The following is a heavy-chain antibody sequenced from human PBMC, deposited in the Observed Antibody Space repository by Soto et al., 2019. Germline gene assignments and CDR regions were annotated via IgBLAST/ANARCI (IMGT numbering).Heavy chain of an antibody. CDR2: IKQDGSEK. J-gene: IGHJ6*03. D-gene: IGHD1-7*01. CDR1: GFTFSSCW. CDR3: AREAGTTGYYYYYYMDV. Sequence: GGSLRLSCAASGFTFSSCWMSWVRQAPGKGLEWVANIKQDGSEKYYVDSVKGRFTISRDNAKNSLYLQMNSLRAEDTAVYYCAREAGTTGYYYYYYMDVWGKGTTVTVSS. V-gene: IGHV3-7*03.